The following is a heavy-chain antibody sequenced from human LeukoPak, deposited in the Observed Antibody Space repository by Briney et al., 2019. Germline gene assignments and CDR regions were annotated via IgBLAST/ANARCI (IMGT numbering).Heavy chain of an antibody. D-gene: IGHD2-15*01. Sequence: GSSVTVSFTASGGTFSIYAISWVRQAPGQGLEWMGGIIPIFGTANYAQKFQGRVTITADESTSTAYMELSSLRSEDTAVYYCARDRFPTQLYCSGGSCYYIFDYWGQGTLVTVSS. CDR1: GGTFSIYA. J-gene: IGHJ4*02. CDR2: IIPIFGTA. V-gene: IGHV1-69*01. CDR3: ARDRFPTQLYCSGGSCYYIFDY.